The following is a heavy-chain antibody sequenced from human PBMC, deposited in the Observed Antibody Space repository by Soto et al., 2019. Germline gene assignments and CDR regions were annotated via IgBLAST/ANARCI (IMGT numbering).Heavy chain of an antibody. V-gene: IGHV1-69*13. Sequence: SVKVSCKASRVAFSKFIVTWVRQAPGLGLEWVGGIIPIFGTANYAQKFQGRVTITADESTSTSYMEVNNLRSEDTAVYYCAKVRYSSPMGYYYGMDVWGQGTSCYNDFFDPWGQGTLVTVSS. CDR3: AKVRYSSPMGYYYGMDVWGQGTSCYNDFFDP. CDR1: RVAFSKFI. CDR2: IIPIFGTA. J-gene: IGHJ5*02. D-gene: IGHD3-10*01.